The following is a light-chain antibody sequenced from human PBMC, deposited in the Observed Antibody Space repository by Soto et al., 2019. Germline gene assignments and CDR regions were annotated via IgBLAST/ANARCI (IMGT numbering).Light chain of an antibody. CDR1: QSISSW. CDR3: QQYNSYSPEIT. J-gene: IGKJ5*01. V-gene: IGKV1-5*03. CDR2: KAS. Sequence: DIPMTQSPSTLSASVGDRVTITCRASQSISSWLAWYQQKPGKAPKLLIYKASSLESGVPSRFSGSGSGTEFTLTISSLQPDDFATYYCQQYNSYSPEITFGQGTRLEIK.